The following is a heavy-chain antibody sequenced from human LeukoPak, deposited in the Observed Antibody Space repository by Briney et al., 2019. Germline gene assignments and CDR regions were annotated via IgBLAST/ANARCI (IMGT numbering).Heavy chain of an antibody. J-gene: IGHJ2*01. V-gene: IGHV4-39*07. CDR1: GGSISSSSYY. D-gene: IGHD5-24*01. Sequence: SETLSLTCTVSGGSISSSSYYWGWIRQPPGKGLEWIGEINHSGSTNYNPSLKSRVTISVDTSKNQFSLKLSSVTAADTAVYYCARGYGDGYNYHWYFDLWGRGTLVTVSS. CDR3: ARGYGDGYNYHWYFDL. CDR2: INHSGST.